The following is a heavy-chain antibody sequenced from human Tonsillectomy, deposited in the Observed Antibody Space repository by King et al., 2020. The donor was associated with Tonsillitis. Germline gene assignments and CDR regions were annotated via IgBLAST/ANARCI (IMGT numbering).Heavy chain of an antibody. Sequence: VQLVESGAEVKKPGASVKVSCKASGYTFTSNYMHWVRQAPGQGLEWMGXXNPSGGXXSNAQKFQGRVTMTRATYTSTVYMELSSLRSEDTAVYYCARDTAYGDYLADYWGQGTLVTVSS. CDR2: XNPSGGXX. D-gene: IGHD4-17*01. CDR3: ARDTAYGDYLADY. CDR1: GYTFTSNY. V-gene: IGHV1-46*01. J-gene: IGHJ4*02.